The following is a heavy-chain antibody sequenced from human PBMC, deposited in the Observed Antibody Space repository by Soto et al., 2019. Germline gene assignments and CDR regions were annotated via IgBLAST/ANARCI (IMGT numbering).Heavy chain of an antibody. CDR1: GGSISSGGYY. V-gene: IGHV4-61*08. Sequence: PSETLSLTCTVSGGSISSGGYYWSWIRQPPGKGLEWIGYIYYSGSTNYNPSLKSRVTISVDTSKNQFSLKLSSVTAADTAVYYCARVLDSGYDPYYYYYYMDVWGKGTTVTVSS. D-gene: IGHD5-12*01. CDR3: ARVLDSGYDPYYYYYYMDV. CDR2: IYYSGST. J-gene: IGHJ6*03.